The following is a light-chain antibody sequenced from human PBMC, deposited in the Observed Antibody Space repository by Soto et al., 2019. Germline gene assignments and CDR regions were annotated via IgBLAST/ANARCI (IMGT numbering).Light chain of an antibody. CDR3: QHYNDWPIT. CDR1: ESVSSN. J-gene: IGKJ5*01. Sequence: EIVLTQSPGAVFLSPGERATLSCRASESVSSNLAWYQQKPGQAPRLLIFGASTRATGIPVRFSGRGSGTEFTLTISSLQSEDSGVYFCQHYNDWPITFGQGTRLEIK. V-gene: IGKV3-15*01. CDR2: GAS.